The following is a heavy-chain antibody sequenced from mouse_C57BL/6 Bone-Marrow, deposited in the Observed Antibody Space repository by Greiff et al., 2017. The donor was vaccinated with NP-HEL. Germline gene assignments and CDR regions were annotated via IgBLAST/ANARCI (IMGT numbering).Heavy chain of an antibody. D-gene: IGHD1-1*01. CDR1: GYTFTDYE. CDR2: IDPETGGT. J-gene: IGHJ2*01. Sequence: QVQLQQSGAELVRPGASVTLSCKASGYTFTDYEMHWVKQTPVHGLEWIGAIDPETGGTAYNQKFKGKAILTADKSSSTAYMELRSLTSEDSAVYSCTREVTTVVNYFDYWGQGTTLTVSS. CDR3: TREVTTVVNYFDY. V-gene: IGHV1-15*01.